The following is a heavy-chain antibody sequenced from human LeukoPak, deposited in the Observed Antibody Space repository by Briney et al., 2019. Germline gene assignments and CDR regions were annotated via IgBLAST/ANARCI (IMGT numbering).Heavy chain of an antibody. Sequence: PGGSLRLSCAASGFIFSSYNMNWVRQAPGKGLEWVSFISSSSSYIYYADSVKGRFTISRDNAKNSLYLQMNSLRAEDTAIYYCARANREWELSNEGGFEDWGQGTLVTVST. D-gene: IGHD1-26*01. CDR3: ARANREWELSNEGGFED. J-gene: IGHJ4*02. V-gene: IGHV3-21*01. CDR1: GFIFSSYN. CDR2: ISSSSSYI.